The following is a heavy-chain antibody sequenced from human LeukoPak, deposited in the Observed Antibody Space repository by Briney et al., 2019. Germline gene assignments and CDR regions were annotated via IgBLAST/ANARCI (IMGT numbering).Heavy chain of an antibody. J-gene: IGHJ6*03. Sequence: SETLSLTCTVSGGSISSSSYYWGWIRQPPGKGLEWTGSIFYSGSTYYNPSLKSRVTVSVDTSKNQFSLKLSSVTASDTAVYYCARLGYCDSSSCYLHYHYYMDVWGKGTTVTVSS. CDR2: IFYSGST. D-gene: IGHD2-2*01. CDR1: GGSISSSSYY. V-gene: IGHV4-39*01. CDR3: ARLGYCDSSSCYLHYHYYMDV.